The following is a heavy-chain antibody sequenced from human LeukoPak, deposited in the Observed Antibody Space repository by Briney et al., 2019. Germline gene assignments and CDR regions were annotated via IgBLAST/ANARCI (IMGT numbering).Heavy chain of an antibody. Sequence: GGSLRLSCAASGFTFSSYEMHWVRQAPGKGLEWVSYISSSDSTIYYADSVKGRFTISRDNAKNSLYLQMNSLRAEDTAVYYCARDYGGSSPFDYWGQGTLVTVSS. CDR3: ARDYGGSSPFDY. CDR2: ISSSDSTI. V-gene: IGHV3-48*03. J-gene: IGHJ4*02. CDR1: GFTFSSYE. D-gene: IGHD4-23*01.